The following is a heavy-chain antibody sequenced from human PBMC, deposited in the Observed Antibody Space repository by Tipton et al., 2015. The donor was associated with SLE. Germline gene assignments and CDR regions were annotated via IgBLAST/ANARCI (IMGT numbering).Heavy chain of an antibody. CDR3: ARINVPTAMDFYYYYMDV. J-gene: IGHJ6*03. Sequence: GLVKPSQTPLLTCAISGDSVSSNSAAWNWIRQSPSRGLEWLGRTYYRSKWYNDYAVSVKSRITINPDTSKNQFSLQLNSVTPEDTAVYYCARINVPTAMDFYYYYMDVWGKGTTVTVSS. CDR1: GDSVSSNSAA. D-gene: IGHD2-2*01. CDR2: TYYRSKWYN. V-gene: IGHV6-1*01.